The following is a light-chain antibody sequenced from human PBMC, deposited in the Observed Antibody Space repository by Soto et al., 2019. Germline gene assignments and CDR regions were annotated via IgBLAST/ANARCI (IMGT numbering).Light chain of an antibody. V-gene: IGLV2-8*01. CDR2: EVT. J-gene: IGLJ2*01. CDR3: SSHAGSNNLL. Sequence: QSALTQPPSASGSRGQSVTISCTGTSSDIGGYDFVSWYQQHPGKAPKLLIYEVTKRPPGVPDRFSGSKSGNTASLTVSGLQAEDEADYYCSSHAGSNNLLFGGGTKLTVL. CDR1: SSDIGGYDF.